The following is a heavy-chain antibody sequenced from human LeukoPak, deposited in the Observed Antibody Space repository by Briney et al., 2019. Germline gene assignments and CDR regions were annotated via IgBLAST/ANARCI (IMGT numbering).Heavy chain of an antibody. D-gene: IGHD2-8*01. CDR3: ARYSPGLGVGG. CDR1: GYTFTSYG. Sequence: ASVTVSCTASGYTFTSYGISWVRQAPGQGLEWMGWISAYNGNTNYAQKLQGRVTMTTDTSTSTAYMELRSLRSDDTAVYYCARYSPGLGVGGWGQGTLVTVSS. V-gene: IGHV1-18*01. CDR2: ISAYNGNT. J-gene: IGHJ4*02.